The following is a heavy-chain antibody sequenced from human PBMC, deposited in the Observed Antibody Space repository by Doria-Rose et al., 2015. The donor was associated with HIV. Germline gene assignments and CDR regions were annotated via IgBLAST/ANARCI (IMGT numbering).Heavy chain of an antibody. V-gene: IGHV2-26*01. Sequence: QVTLKESGPVLVKPTETLTLTCTVSGVSLSSPGMGVSWIRQPPGKALEWLANIFSDDERSYKTSLMSRLTISRGTSKSQVVLTMTDMDPVDTATYYCARIKSSRWYHKYYFDFWDQGTLVIVSA. CDR3: ARIKSSRWYHKYYFDF. CDR2: IFSDDER. J-gene: IGHJ4*02. CDR1: GVSLSSPGMG. D-gene: IGHD6-13*01.